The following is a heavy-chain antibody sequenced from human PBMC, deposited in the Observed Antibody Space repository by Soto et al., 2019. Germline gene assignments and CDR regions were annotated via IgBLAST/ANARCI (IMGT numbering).Heavy chain of an antibody. Sequence: ASDTLSLTCAVSGVSIHNSHSFWGWIRQPPGKGLEFIGSMYYSGGANYNPSLKSRVTISLDTSKNQFSLTVNSVTAADTAIYYCGRVVEGATRHTDFDSWGQGTLVTVSS. D-gene: IGHD2-15*01. CDR1: GVSIHNSHSF. CDR3: GRVVEGATRHTDFDS. J-gene: IGHJ5*01. CDR2: MYYSGGA. V-gene: IGHV4-39*01.